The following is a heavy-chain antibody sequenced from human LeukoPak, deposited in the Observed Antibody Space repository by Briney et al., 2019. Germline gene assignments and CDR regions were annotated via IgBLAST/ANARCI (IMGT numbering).Heavy chain of an antibody. J-gene: IGHJ5*02. CDR2: INPSGGST. CDR3: ARDPYYYDSSGYYYADLGFDP. Sequence: ASVKVSCKASGYTFTSYYIHWVRQAPGLGLEWMGIINPSGGSTNYAQKFRGRVTMARDTSTNTVYMELSSLRSEDTAVYYCARDPYYYDSSGYYYADLGFDPWGQGTLVTVSS. V-gene: IGHV1-46*01. D-gene: IGHD3-22*01. CDR1: GYTFTSYY.